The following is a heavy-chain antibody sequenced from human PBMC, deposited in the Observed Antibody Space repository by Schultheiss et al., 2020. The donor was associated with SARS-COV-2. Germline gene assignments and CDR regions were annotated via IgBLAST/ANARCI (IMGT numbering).Heavy chain of an antibody. CDR3: TTSRWGGYYFDY. J-gene: IGHJ4*02. D-gene: IGHD6-19*01. V-gene: IGHV3-15*01. CDR2: IKSKTDGGTT. Sequence: GGSLRLSCAASGFTFSNAWMSWVRQAPGKGLEWVGRIKSKTDGGTTDYAAPVKGRFTISRDDSKNTLYLQMNSLKTEDTAVYYCTTSRWGGYYFDYWGRGTLVTVSS. CDR1: GFTFSNAW.